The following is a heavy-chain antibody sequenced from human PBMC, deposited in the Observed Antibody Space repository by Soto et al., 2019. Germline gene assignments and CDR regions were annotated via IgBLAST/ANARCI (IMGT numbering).Heavy chain of an antibody. CDR1: EGNCGDYD. CDR3: ANRNYYHNSGYTCPYFAF. D-gene: IGHD3-22*01. Sequence: GLIRVCYSAFEGNCGDYDISWIRKDTGKGLDWVSTISGSGKNTYYADSVKGRFTVSRDNSKNTLYLQMNSLRAEDTAVYYCANRNYYHNSGYTCPYFAFWGQGALVSVSS. V-gene: IGHV3-23*01. CDR2: ISGSGKNT. J-gene: IGHJ4*02.